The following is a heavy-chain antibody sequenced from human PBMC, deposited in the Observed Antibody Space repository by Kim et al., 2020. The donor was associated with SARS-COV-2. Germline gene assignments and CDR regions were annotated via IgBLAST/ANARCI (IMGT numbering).Heavy chain of an antibody. CDR2: IWYDGSNK. Sequence: GGSLRLSCAASGFTFSSYAMHWVRQAPGKGLEWVAVIWYDGSNKYYADSVKGRFTISRDNSKNTLYLQMNSLRAEDTAVYYCAKDVGSGYDFLSTLAWSFDYWGQGTLVTVSS. CDR1: GFTFSSYA. CDR3: AKDVGSGYDFLSTLAWSFDY. J-gene: IGHJ4*02. V-gene: IGHV3-33*06. D-gene: IGHD5-12*01.